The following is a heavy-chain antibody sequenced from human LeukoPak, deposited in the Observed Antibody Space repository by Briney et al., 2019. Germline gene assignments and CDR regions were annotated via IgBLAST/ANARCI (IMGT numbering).Heavy chain of an antibody. Sequence: SVKVSCKASGGTFSNSAISWVRQAPGQGLEWVGQVIPIYGAANYAHRFQDRVTITSDESTSTASMELSSLTSEDTAMYYCAREGRLYDSGHYSVFVAFDIWGQGTMVTVSS. D-gene: IGHD3-22*01. CDR3: AREGRLYDSGHYSVFVAFDI. V-gene: IGHV1-69*01. J-gene: IGHJ3*02. CDR1: GGTFSNSA. CDR2: VIPIYGAA.